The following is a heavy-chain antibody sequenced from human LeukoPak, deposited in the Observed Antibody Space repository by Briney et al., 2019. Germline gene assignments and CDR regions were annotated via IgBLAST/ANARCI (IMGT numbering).Heavy chain of an antibody. CDR3: ARKSLYYDFWSGFPVTDAFDI. CDR1: GGSFSGYY. D-gene: IGHD3-3*01. Sequence: SETLSLTCAVYGGSFSGYYWSWIRQPPGKGLEWIGEINHSGSTNYNPSLKSRVTISVDTSKNQFSLKLSSVTAADTAVYYCARKSLYYDFWSGFPVTDAFDIWGQGTMVTVSS. V-gene: IGHV4-34*01. CDR2: INHSGST. J-gene: IGHJ3*02.